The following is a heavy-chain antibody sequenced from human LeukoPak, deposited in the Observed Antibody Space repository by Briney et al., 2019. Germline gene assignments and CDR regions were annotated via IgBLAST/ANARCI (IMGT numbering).Heavy chain of an antibody. Sequence: GGSLRLSCAASGFTFSSYGMSWVRQAPGKGLEWVSAISDSGGSTYYADSVKGRSTISRDNSKNTLYLQMNSLRAEDTAVYYCAKDPRMYSSSWYDYWGQGTLVTVSS. CDR3: AKDPRMYSSSWYDY. V-gene: IGHV3-23*01. CDR1: GFTFSSYG. CDR2: ISDSGGST. D-gene: IGHD6-13*01. J-gene: IGHJ4*02.